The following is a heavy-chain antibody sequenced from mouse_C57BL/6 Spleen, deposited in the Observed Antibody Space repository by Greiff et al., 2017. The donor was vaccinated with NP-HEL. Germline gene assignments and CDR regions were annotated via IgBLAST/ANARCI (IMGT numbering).Heavy chain of an antibody. V-gene: IGHV1S81*02. CDR3: ARIKKIVATYFDY. Sequence: VQLQQSGAELVKAGASVKMSCKASGYTFTSYWMHWVKQRLGQGLEWFAETNPTNGRTYYNEKFKSKDTLTVDKSASTAYMLLSGPTFEESAVYYCARIKKIVATYFDYWGQGTTLTVSS. J-gene: IGHJ2*01. CDR2: TNPTNGRT. CDR1: GYTFTSYW. D-gene: IGHD1-1*01.